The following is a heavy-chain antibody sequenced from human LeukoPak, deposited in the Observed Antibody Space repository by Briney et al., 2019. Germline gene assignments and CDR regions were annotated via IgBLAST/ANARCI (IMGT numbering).Heavy chain of an antibody. V-gene: IGHV4-34*01. CDR2: VTHSGRT. CDR1: GGSFSTYY. J-gene: IGHJ6*03. Sequence: SETLSLTCAVYGGSFSTYYWSWIRQPPGKGLEWIGEVTHSGRTNYNPSLRSRVTISVDMSKHQFSLKLISVTAADTAVYYCARGPRIVPANDGYYYMDVWGKGTTVTVPS. D-gene: IGHD2-2*01. CDR3: ARGPRIVPANDGYYYMDV.